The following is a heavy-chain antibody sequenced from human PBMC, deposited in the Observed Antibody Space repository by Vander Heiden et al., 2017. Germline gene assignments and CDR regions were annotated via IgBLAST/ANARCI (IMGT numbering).Heavy chain of an antibody. CDR2: ISDSGGRT. J-gene: IGHJ4*02. Sequence: EVMLVHSGGGLLQPAGSLRLSCAASGFTFSSDALTWVCKPPGRGLDRFPCISDSGGRTYYAESVKGRFTISRDNSKNTLYLQMNSLRAEDTALYYCAKSPTTSSGRVDYWGRGTLVTVSS. D-gene: IGHD6-25*01. V-gene: IGHV3-23*04. CDR1: GFTFSSDA. CDR3: AKSPTTSSGRVDY.